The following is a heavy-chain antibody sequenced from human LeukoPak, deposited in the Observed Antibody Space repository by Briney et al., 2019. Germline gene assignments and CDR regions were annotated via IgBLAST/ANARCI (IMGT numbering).Heavy chain of an antibody. V-gene: IGHV3-74*01. CDR1: GFTFSSYW. Sequence: GGSLRLSCAASGFTFSSYWMHWVRQAPGKGLVWVSRINSDGSFTNYADSVKGRFTISRDNAENTLYLQMNSLRAEDTAVYYCAREYGSSRYFDYWGQGTPVTVSS. J-gene: IGHJ4*02. D-gene: IGHD2-15*01. CDR3: AREYGSSRYFDY. CDR2: INSDGSFT.